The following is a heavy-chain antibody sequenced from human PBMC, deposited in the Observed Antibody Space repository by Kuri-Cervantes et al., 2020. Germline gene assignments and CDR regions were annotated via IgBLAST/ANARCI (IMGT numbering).Heavy chain of an antibody. Sequence: SLKISCAASGFTFDDYAMHWVRQAPGKGLEWVSGISWNSGSIGYADSVKGRFTISRDNAKNSLYLQMNSLRAEDTAVYYCAIGFRSRRSWPLGYYYGMDVWGQGTTVTVSS. V-gene: IGHV3-9*01. CDR3: AIGFRSRRSWPLGYYYGMDV. D-gene: IGHD1-14*01. CDR2: ISWNSGSI. CDR1: GFTFDDYA. J-gene: IGHJ6*02.